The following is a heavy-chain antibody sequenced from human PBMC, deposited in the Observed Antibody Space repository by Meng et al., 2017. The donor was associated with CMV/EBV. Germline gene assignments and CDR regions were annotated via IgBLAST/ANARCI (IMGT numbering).Heavy chain of an antibody. CDR1: GGSFTKYA. J-gene: IGHJ5*02. CDR2: IIPLPGVG. Sequence: SVKVSCNASGGSFTKYAISWVRQAPGQGLEWMGGIIPLPGVGNFAQKFHGRVTFTADKSTNTIYMNLTSLRSEDTAVYFCATGQSGSSWPWFFDLWGQGTLVTVSS. D-gene: IGHD6-13*01. CDR3: ATGQSGSSWPWFFDL. V-gene: IGHV1-69*10.